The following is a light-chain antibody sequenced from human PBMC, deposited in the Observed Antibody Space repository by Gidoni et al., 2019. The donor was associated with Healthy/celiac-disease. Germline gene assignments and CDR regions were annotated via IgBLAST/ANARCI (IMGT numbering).Light chain of an antibody. V-gene: IGKV2-28*01. CDR3: KQALHTPSLT. J-gene: IGKJ4*01. CDR2: LGS. CDR1: PSPLHSTGYSH. Sequence: DIVMTQSPLLLPVTPAEPASTSCRSSPSPLHSTGYSHLDWYLQKPGQAPQLLIYLGSNRTSGVPDRFRGSGSGTEFTLKISRVEAEDVGVYYCKQALHTPSLTFGGGTKVEIK.